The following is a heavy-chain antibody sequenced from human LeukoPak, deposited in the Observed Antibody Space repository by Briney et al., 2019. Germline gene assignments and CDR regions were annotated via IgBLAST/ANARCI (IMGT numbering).Heavy chain of an antibody. J-gene: IGHJ6*02. CDR2: IYGGGGT. D-gene: IGHD3-10*01. V-gene: IGHV3-53*01. CDR1: GFAVSSNY. CDR3: ARSFYVSGSFRSPTYTLDV. Sequence: GGSLRLSCAASGFAVSSNYMSWVRQAPGKGLEWVSVIYGGGGTHYADSVKGRFTISRDSSRNTLFLHINNLRAEDTAMYYCARSFYVSGSFRSPTYTLDVWGQGTTVTVSS.